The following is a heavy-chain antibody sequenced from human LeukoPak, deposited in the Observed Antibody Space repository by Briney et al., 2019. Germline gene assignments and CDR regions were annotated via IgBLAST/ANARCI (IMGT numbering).Heavy chain of an antibody. Sequence: SETLSLTCAVSGGSISSSNWWSWVRQPPGKGLEWIGEIYHSGSTNYNPSLKSRATISVDKSKNQFSLKLSSVTAADTAVYYCASRGDDILTGYYASDYYGMDVWGQGTTVTVSS. CDR2: IYHSGST. D-gene: IGHD3-9*01. V-gene: IGHV4-4*02. CDR3: ASRGDDILTGYYASDYYGMDV. CDR1: GGSISSSNW. J-gene: IGHJ6*02.